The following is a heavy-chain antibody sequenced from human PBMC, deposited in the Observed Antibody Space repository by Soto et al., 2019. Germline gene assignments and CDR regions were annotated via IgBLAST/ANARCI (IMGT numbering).Heavy chain of an antibody. D-gene: IGHD3-16*02. CDR2: ISSSSSTI. Sequence: EVQLVESGGGLVQPGGSLRLSCAASGFTFSSYSMNWVRQAPGKGLEWVSYISSSSSTIYYADSVKGRFTISRDNAKNSLCLQMNSLRDEDTAVYYCAREIMITFGGVIAPAYGMDVWGQGTTVTVSS. V-gene: IGHV3-48*02. J-gene: IGHJ6*02. CDR3: AREIMITFGGVIAPAYGMDV. CDR1: GFTFSSYS.